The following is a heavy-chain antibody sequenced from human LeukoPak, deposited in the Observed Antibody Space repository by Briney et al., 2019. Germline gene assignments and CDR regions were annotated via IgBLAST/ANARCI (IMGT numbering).Heavy chain of an antibody. CDR2: IYSGGST. CDR3: ARDLSGPLDY. V-gene: IGHV3-66*01. J-gene: IGHJ4*02. Sequence: GGSLRLSCAASGFTVSHNYMSWVRQAAGKVLEWVSVIYSGGSTNYADSVKGRFTISRDNSKNTLYLHMNSLRAEDTAVYYCARDLSGPLDYWGQGTLVTVSS. D-gene: IGHD5-12*01. CDR1: GFTVSHNY.